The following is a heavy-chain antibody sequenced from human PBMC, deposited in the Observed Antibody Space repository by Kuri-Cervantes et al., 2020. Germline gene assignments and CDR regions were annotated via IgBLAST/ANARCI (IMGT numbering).Heavy chain of an antibody. CDR3: ARERRYAFDI. V-gene: IGHV4-30-4*01. D-gene: IGHD3-16*01. J-gene: IGHJ3*02. CDR2: VYYSEST. Sequence: SETLSLPGTVSGCSISSGGYYWSWIRQPPGKGLEWIGYVYYSESTYYNPSLQSPVTRSIDTSKHQFSLKMSSVTDAATAVYYCARERRYAFDIWGQGTMVTVSS. CDR1: GCSISSGGYY.